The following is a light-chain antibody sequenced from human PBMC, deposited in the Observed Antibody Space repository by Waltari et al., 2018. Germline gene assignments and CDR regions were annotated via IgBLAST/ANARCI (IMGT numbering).Light chain of an antibody. CDR3: CSYVRDITWV. CDR2: EGT. Sequence: SALTHPASVSGPPGQSNTIPCTGTSSDVGSYNLVSWYQHHPGKAPTLMIYEGTQRPSGVSDRFSGSKSGDTASLTISGLQAEDEADYYCCSYVRDITWVFGGGTKLTVL. CDR1: SSDVGSYNL. V-gene: IGLV2-23*01. J-gene: IGLJ3*02.